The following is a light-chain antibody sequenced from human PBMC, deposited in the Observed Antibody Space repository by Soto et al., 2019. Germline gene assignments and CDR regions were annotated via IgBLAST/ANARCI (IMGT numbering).Light chain of an antibody. CDR3: QQGYGTPYT. CDR2: SAS. Sequence: DIPMTQSPSSLSASVGDRVTVTCRASQSISNYLNWYQQKPGKAPKLLIYSASSLQSGVPSRFSGSGSGTDFTLTISSLQQEDSATYYCQQGYGTPYTFGQGTKVEIK. CDR1: QSISNY. J-gene: IGKJ2*01. V-gene: IGKV1-39*01.